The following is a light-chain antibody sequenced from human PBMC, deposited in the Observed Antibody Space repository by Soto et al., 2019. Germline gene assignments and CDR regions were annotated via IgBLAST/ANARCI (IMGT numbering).Light chain of an antibody. J-gene: IGLJ1*01. Sequence: QSVLTQPASVSGSPGQSVTISCTGTSSDVGGYNYVSWYQQYPGKAPKLMIYDVSNRPSGVSNRFSGSKSGNTASLTISGLQAEDEADYYCSSYTSSSTPCVFGTGTKVT. V-gene: IGLV2-14*01. CDR1: SSDVGGYNY. CDR3: SSYTSSSTPCV. CDR2: DVS.